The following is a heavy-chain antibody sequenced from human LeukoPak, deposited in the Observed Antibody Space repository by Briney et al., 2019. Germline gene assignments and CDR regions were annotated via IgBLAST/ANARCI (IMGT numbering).Heavy chain of an antibody. V-gene: IGHV4-59*08. CDR3: ARMAYYDILTVDY. CDR2: IYYSGST. J-gene: IGHJ4*02. D-gene: IGHD3-9*01. CDR1: GGSISSYY. Sequence: NPSETLSLTCTVSGGSISSYYWSWIRQPPGKGLEWIGYIYYSGSTNYNPSLKSRVTISVDTSKNQFSLKLSSVTAADTAVYYCARMAYYDILTVDYWGQGTLVTVSS.